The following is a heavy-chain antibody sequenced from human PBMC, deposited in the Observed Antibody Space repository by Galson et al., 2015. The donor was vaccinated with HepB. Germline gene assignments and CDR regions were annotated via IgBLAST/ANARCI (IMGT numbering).Heavy chain of an antibody. V-gene: IGHV1-46*01. J-gene: IGHJ3*02. Sequence: SVKVSCKASGYTFTSYYMHWVRQAPGQGLEWMGIINPSGGSTSYAQKFQGRVTMTRDTSTSTVYMELSSLRSEDTAVYYCARGQAQYYDFWSGYQFSALDAFDIWGQGTMGTVSS. CDR3: ARGQAQYYDFWSGYQFSALDAFDI. CDR2: INPSGGST. D-gene: IGHD3-3*01. CDR1: GYTFTSYY.